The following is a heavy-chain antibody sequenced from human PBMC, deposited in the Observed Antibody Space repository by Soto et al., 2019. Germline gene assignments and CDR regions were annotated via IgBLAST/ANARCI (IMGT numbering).Heavy chain of an antibody. CDR3: ARVWVGTTFAYYYGMDV. Sequence: QVQLVQSGAEVKKPGASVKVSCKASGYTFTTYGINWVRQAPGQGLEWMGWISAYNGNTNYAQKLQGRVTMTTYTSTSTAYMELRSLRSDDTAVYYWARVWVGTTFAYYYGMDVWGQGTTVTVSS. CDR2: ISAYNGNT. V-gene: IGHV1-18*01. CDR1: GYTFTTYG. D-gene: IGHD1-1*01. J-gene: IGHJ6*02.